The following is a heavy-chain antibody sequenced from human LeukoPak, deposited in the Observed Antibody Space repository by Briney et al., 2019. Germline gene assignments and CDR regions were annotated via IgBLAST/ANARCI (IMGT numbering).Heavy chain of an antibody. CDR2: IHPSGST. J-gene: IGHJ4*02. CDR1: GGSISSYY. CDR3: ARGPPPDLDY. Sequence: SETLSLTCTVSGGSISSYYWNWIRQSAGKGLEWIGRIHPSGSTNYNPSLKSRVTLSVDTSKNEFSLKLSSVTAADTAVYYCARGPPPDLDYWGRGTLVTVSS. V-gene: IGHV4-4*07.